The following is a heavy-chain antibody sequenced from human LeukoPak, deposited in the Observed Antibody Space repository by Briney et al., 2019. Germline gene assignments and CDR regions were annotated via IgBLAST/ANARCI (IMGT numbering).Heavy chain of an antibody. CDR3: AKTDYSTGPYGF. Sequence: QPRGSLRLSCAASGFTVSSNYMSWVRQAPGKGLEWVSAISGSGDTRFYADSVKGRFTISRDNSKNTLYLQMNSLRAEDTAVYFCAKTDYSTGPYGFWGQGTLVTVSS. CDR1: GFTVSSNY. D-gene: IGHD4-11*01. V-gene: IGHV3-23*01. J-gene: IGHJ4*02. CDR2: ISGSGDTR.